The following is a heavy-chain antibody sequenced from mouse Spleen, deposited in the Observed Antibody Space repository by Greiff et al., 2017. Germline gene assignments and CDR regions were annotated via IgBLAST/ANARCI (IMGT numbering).Heavy chain of an antibody. CDR1: GFTFSSYA. CDR3: ARDQDLYGIFDY. J-gene: IGHJ2*01. D-gene: IGHD2-1*01. V-gene: IGHV5-4*01. CDR2: ISDGGSYT. Sequence: EVHLVESGGGLVKPGGSLKLSCAASGFTFSSYAMSWVRQTPEKRLEWVATISDGGSYTYYPDNVKGRFTISRDNAKNNLYLQMSHLKSEDTAMYYCARDQDLYGIFDYWGQGTTLTVSS.